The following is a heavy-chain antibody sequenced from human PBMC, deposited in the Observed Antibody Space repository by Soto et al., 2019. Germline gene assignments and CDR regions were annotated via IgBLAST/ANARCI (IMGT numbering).Heavy chain of an antibody. CDR2: IYYSGST. Sequence: PSETLSLTCTVSVGSISSGGYYWSWIRQHPGKGLEWIGYIYYSGSTYYNPSLKSRVTISVDTSKNQFSLTLSSVTAADTAVYYCARGGGSPYHNHEFDFWGQGTLVAVSS. J-gene: IGHJ4*02. D-gene: IGHD3-10*01. V-gene: IGHV4-31*03. CDR1: VGSISSGGYY. CDR3: ARGGGSPYHNHEFDF.